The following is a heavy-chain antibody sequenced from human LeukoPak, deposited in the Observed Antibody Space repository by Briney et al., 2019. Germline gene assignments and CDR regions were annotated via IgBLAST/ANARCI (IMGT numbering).Heavy chain of an antibody. V-gene: IGHV5-51*01. Sequence: GESLKISCKGSGYSFTSYWIGWVRQMPGKGLEWMRIIYPGDFDTRYSPSFQGQVTISADKSISTAYLQWSTLKASDTPTYYWARRVDYPPYFDYWGQGTLVTVSS. J-gene: IGHJ4*02. CDR2: IYPGDFDT. D-gene: IGHD4-11*01. CDR3: ARRVDYPPYFDY. CDR1: GYSFTSYW.